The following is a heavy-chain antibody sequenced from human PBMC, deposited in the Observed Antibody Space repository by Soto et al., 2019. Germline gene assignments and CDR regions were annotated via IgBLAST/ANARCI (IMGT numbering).Heavy chain of an antibody. V-gene: IGHV1-18*01. Sequence: QVKLVQSGAEVKKLGASVKASCRPSGSPFASYPISWRRQAPGQGLEWMGWISAYNGNTNYAQKLQGRVTMTTDTSTSTAYMELRSLRSDDTAVYYCARDPTPPDYWGQGTLVTVSS. J-gene: IGHJ4*02. CDR1: GSPFASYP. CDR2: ISAYNGNT. CDR3: ARDPTPPDY.